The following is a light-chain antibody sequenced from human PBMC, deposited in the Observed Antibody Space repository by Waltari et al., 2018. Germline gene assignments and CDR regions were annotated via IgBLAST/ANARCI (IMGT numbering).Light chain of an antibody. Sequence: VFTQSPGTLSLSPGERTTLSCRASQSVGNYLAWYQQKPGQAPRLLIYNTSTRATGIPGRFIGSGSGTDFSLTISRLEPEDFAVYYCQKYVSLPATFGQGTKVQIK. CDR3: QKYVSLPAT. J-gene: IGKJ1*01. V-gene: IGKV3-20*01. CDR1: QSVGNY. CDR2: NTS.